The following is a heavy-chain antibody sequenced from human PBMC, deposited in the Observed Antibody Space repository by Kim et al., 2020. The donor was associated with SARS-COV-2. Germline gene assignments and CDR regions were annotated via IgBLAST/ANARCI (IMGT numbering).Heavy chain of an antibody. CDR1: GFTFSSYA. J-gene: IGHJ4*02. CDR2: ISYDGSNK. CDR3: ARGLWELLIYFDY. D-gene: IGHD1-26*01. Sequence: GGSLRLSCAASGFTFSSYAMHWVRQAPGKGLEWVAVISYDGSNKYYADSVKGRFTISRDNSKNTLYLQMNSLRAEDTAVYYCARGLWELLIYFDYWGQGTLVTVSS. V-gene: IGHV3-30*04.